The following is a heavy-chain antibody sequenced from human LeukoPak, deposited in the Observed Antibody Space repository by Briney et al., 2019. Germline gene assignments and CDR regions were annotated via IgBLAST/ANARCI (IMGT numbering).Heavy chain of an antibody. Sequence: GGSLRLSCAASGFTFSNYDMHWVRQATGKGLEWVSAIGTTGDTYYPGSVKGRFTISRENTKNSLYLRMNSLRAGDTAVYYCARDRGGGHMDVWGKGTTVTISS. CDR3: ARDRGGGHMDV. D-gene: IGHD2-15*01. CDR1: GFTFSNYD. CDR2: IGTTGDT. V-gene: IGHV3-13*01. J-gene: IGHJ6*03.